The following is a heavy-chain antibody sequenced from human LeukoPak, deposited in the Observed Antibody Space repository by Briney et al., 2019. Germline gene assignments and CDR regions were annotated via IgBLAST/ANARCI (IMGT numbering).Heavy chain of an antibody. CDR3: ARGYCSGGSCYYPNWFDP. V-gene: IGHV4-59*01. D-gene: IGHD2-15*01. J-gene: IGHJ5*02. CDR2: IYYSGST. CDR1: GGSICRFY. Sequence: SETLSLTCTVSGGSICRFYGNWIREPPRKGLEGVGYIYYSGSTNYNPSLKSRVTISVDKSKNQFSLKLSSVTAADTAVYYCARGYCSGGSCYYPNWFDPWGQGTLVTVSS.